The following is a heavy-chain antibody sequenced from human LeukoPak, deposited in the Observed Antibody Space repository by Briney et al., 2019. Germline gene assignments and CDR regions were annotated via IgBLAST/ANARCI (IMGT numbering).Heavy chain of an antibody. Sequence: SVKVSCKASGGATFSSDGISWVRQAPGQGLEWMGGIIPMFGTTNYAQKFRGRVTITVDESTTTAYMELNSLTSEDTAVYYCARAMVRGVIIARFGMDVWGRGTAATVSS. CDR1: GGATFSSDG. D-gene: IGHD3-10*01. CDR2: IIPMFGTT. J-gene: IGHJ6*04. V-gene: IGHV1-69*13. CDR3: ARAMVRGVIIARFGMDV.